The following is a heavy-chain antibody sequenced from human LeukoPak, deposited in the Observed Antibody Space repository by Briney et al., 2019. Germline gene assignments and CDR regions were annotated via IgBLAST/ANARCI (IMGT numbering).Heavy chain of an antibody. D-gene: IGHD5-18*01. CDR1: GGSISSGSYY. CDR2: FYTSGTT. J-gene: IGHJ4*02. V-gene: IGHV4-61*02. Sequence: PSQTLSLTCTVSGGSISSGSYYWSWIRQPAGKGLEWIGRFYTSGTTNYNPSLKSRVTISVDTSKNQFSLKLSSVTAADTAMYYCARGGGGIQLWSQFDYWGQGTLVTVFS. CDR3: ARGGGGIQLWSQFDY.